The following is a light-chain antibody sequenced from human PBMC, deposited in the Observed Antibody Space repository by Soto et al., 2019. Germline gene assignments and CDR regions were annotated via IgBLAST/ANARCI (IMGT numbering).Light chain of an antibody. J-gene: IGKJ1*01. CDR1: QSLNARC. CDR2: GAS. V-gene: IGKV3-20*01. CDR3: QQFHISRT. Sequence: EIVLTQSPGTLSLSPGERATLSCRASQSLNARCLAWYQVKPGQAPRLLFYGASSSATGIPDRFIGSGSGTDFTLTITGLEPEDFAVYYCQQFHISRTFGQGTKVDIK.